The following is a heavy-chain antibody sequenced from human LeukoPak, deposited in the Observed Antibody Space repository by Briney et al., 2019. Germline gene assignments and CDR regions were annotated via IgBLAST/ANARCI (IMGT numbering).Heavy chain of an antibody. V-gene: IGHV4-61*05. CDR2: IYYSGST. Sequence: SETLSLTCTVSGGSISSSSYYWSWIRQPPGKGLEWIGYIYYSGSTYYNPSFKSRVTISVDRSKNQFSLKLSSVTAADTAVYYCATTDGYNSGFDYWGQGTLVTVSS. D-gene: IGHD5-24*01. CDR3: ATTDGYNSGFDY. J-gene: IGHJ4*02. CDR1: GGSISSSSYY.